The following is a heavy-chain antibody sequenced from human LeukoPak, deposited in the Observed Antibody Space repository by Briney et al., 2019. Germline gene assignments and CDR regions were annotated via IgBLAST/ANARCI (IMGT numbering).Heavy chain of an antibody. Sequence: GGSLRLSCAASGFTFSSYTMNWVRQAPGKGLEWVSSISSSSSYIYYAESVKGRFTMSRDNAKNSLYLQMNSLRAEDTAVYYCARDLGQYYDTSDNWFDPWGQGTLVTVSS. J-gene: IGHJ5*02. D-gene: IGHD3-22*01. CDR2: ISSSSSYI. CDR3: ARDLGQYYDTSDNWFDP. V-gene: IGHV3-21*01. CDR1: GFTFSSYT.